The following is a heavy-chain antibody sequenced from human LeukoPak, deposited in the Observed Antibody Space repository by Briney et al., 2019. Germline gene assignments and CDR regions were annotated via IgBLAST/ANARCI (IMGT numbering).Heavy chain of an antibody. CDR2: VYTSGSA. D-gene: IGHD3-16*01. J-gene: IGHJ4*02. V-gene: IGHV4-4*07. Sequence: KTSETLSLTXTVSGSSISNYYWSWIRQAAGKGLEWIGRVYTSGSATYTPSLKSRVTMSLDTSKNLFPLKLSTVSAADTAVYYCTRGLFGVNSDYAYWGRGTRVTVSS. CDR1: GSSISNYY. CDR3: TRGLFGVNSDYAY.